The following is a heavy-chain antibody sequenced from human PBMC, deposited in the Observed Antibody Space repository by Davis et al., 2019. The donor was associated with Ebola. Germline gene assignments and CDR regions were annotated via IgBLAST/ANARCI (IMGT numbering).Heavy chain of an antibody. CDR1: GFTFSSYS. Sequence: GESLKISCAASGFTFSSYSMNWVRQAPGKGLEWVSYISSSSSTIYYADSVKGRFTISRDNAKNSLYLQMNSLRDEDTAVYYCACYWNGMDVWGKGTTVTVSS. CDR3: ACYWNGMDV. CDR2: ISSSSSTI. V-gene: IGHV3-48*02. D-gene: IGHD2-15*01. J-gene: IGHJ6*04.